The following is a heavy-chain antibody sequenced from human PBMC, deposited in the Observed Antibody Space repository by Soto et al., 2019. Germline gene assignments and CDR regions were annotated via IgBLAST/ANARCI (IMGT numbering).Heavy chain of an antibody. CDR2: INAGNGNT. D-gene: IGHD2-8*01. CDR3: ARDQVYAKRVYYYYYMDV. Sequence: GESLKISCKASGYTFTSYAMHWVRQAPGQRLEWMGWINAGNGNTKYSQKFQGRVTITRDTSASTAYMELSSLRSEDTAVYYCARDQVYAKRVYYYYYMDVWGKGTTVTVSS. J-gene: IGHJ6*03. CDR1: GYTFTSYA. V-gene: IGHV1-3*01.